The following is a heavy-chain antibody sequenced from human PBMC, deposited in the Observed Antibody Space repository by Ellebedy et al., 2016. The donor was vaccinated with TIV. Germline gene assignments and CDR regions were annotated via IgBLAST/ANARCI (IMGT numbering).Heavy chain of an antibody. CDR2: IYYIGTT. CDR1: GGSISSDNYY. V-gene: IGHV4-59*08. D-gene: IGHD3-3*01. Sequence: MPSETLSLTCSVSGGSISSDNYYWSWIRQPPGKGLEYIGHIYYIGTTNYNPSLKSRVTISVDTSKNQVSLKLRSLTAADTAVYFCARQGPYDFDLDYWGQGILVTVSS. CDR3: ARQGPYDFDLDY. J-gene: IGHJ4*02.